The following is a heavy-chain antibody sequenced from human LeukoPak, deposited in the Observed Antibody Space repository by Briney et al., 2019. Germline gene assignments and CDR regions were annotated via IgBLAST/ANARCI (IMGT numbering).Heavy chain of an antibody. J-gene: IGHJ6*04. CDR1: GFIFSRYG. V-gene: IGHV3-48*03. CDR2: ISSSGSTI. D-gene: IGHD3-10*02. CDR3: AELGITMIGGV. Sequence: GGTLRLSCAASGFIFSRYGMNWVRQAPGKGLEWVSYISSSGSTIYYADSVKGRFTISRDNAKNSLYLQMNSLRAEDTAVYCCAELGITMIGGVWGKGTTVTISS.